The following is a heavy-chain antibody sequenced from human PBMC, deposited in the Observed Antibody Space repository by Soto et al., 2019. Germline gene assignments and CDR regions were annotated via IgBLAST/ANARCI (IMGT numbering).Heavy chain of an antibody. CDR1: GFTFSSYA. J-gene: IGHJ4*02. CDR3: EQCVDYYDSSGYYNNFDY. V-gene: IGHV3-23*01. Sequence: PGGSLRLSCPASGFTFSSYAMSWVRQAPGKGLDLVSAIIGSGGSTYYSASVKGRFTISPDNSKNTLCLLMNTMRAEDTAVYYSEQCVDYYDSSGYYNNFDYWSQGILVTVSS. CDR2: IIGSGGST. D-gene: IGHD3-22*01.